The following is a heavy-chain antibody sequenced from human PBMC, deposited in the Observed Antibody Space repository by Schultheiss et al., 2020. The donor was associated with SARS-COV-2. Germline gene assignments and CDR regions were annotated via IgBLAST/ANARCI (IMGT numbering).Heavy chain of an antibody. D-gene: IGHD3-3*01. J-gene: IGHJ4*02. Sequence: SGPTLVKPTQTLTLTCTFSGFSLSTSGVGVGWIRQPPGKALEWLALIYWNDDKRYSPSLKNRLTITKDTSKNQVVLTMTNMDPVDTATYYCAHSRNYEFWSGYYSGTFDFWGQGTLVTVSS. CDR2: IYWNDDK. CDR1: GFSLSTSGVG. CDR3: AHSRNYEFWSGYYSGTFDF. V-gene: IGHV2-5*01.